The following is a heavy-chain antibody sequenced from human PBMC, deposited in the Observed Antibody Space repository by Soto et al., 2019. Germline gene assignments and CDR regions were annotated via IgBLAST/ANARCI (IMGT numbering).Heavy chain of an antibody. Sequence: QVQLQQWGAGLLKPSETLSLTCAVYGGSFSGYYWSWIRQPPGKGLEWIGEINHSGSTNYNPSLKSRVTISVDTSKNQFSLKLSSVTAADTAVYYCVRGRPRGGIAARPYYYYGMDVWGQGTTVTVSS. CDR3: VRGRPRGGIAARPYYYYGMDV. CDR1: GGSFSGYY. V-gene: IGHV4-34*01. D-gene: IGHD6-6*01. CDR2: INHSGST. J-gene: IGHJ6*02.